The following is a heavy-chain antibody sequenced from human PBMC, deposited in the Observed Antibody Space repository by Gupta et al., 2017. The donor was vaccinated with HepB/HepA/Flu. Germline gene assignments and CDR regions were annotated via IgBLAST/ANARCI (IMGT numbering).Heavy chain of an antibody. CDR1: GESFSDHF. CDR2: INQSGKT. V-gene: IGHV4-34*01. Sequence: QVQLQQWGTGLLRPSETLSLICAVYGESFSDHFWTWIRQPPGKGLEWIGEINQSGKTNYNPSLKSRVTISVDTSKKQFSLKLSSVTAADTAIYYCAGMNYDFWSGYLDSWGQGTLVTVSS. CDR3: AGMNYDFWSGYLDS. D-gene: IGHD3-3*01. J-gene: IGHJ4*02.